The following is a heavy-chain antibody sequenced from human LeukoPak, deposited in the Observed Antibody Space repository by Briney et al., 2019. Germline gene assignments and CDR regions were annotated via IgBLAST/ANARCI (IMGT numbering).Heavy chain of an antibody. CDR3: VRGYSFGPYGMDV. V-gene: IGHV3-64D*09. CDR1: GFPLSSYA. Sequence: GGSLRLSCSASGFPLSSYAMHWVRQAPGKGLEYVSAISDSGGSTYYADSVKGRFTISRDNSKNTLYLQMSSPRAEDTAVYFCVRGYSFGPYGMDVWGQGTTVTVSS. D-gene: IGHD2-15*01. CDR2: ISDSGGST. J-gene: IGHJ6*02.